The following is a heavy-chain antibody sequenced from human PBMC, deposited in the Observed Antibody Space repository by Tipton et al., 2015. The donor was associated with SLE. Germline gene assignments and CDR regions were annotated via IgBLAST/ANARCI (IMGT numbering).Heavy chain of an antibody. D-gene: IGHD3-3*01. CDR3: ARDARFADAFDI. V-gene: IGHV4-39*07. CDR2: IYYRGST. J-gene: IGHJ3*02. Sequence: TLSLTCTVSGGSISSSSYYWGWIRQPPGKGLEWIGSIYYRGSTYYNPSLKSRVTISVDTSKNEFSLKLSSVTAADTAVYYCARDARFADAFDIWGQGTMVTVSS. CDR1: GGSISSSSYY.